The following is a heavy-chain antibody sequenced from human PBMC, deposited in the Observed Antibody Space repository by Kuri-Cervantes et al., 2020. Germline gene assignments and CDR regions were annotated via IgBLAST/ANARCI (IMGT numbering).Heavy chain of an antibody. D-gene: IGHD6-19*01. J-gene: IGHJ5*02. Sequence: SLRLSCGVSGFTLEDYAMHWLRPAPGKGLEWVSGICWNSGSIGYADSVKGRFTSCRVNAKNSLYLQMNSLRAEDTALYYCSKAGYSSGWYGYWFDPWGQGTLVTVSS. CDR2: ICWNSGSI. CDR1: GFTLEDYA. V-gene: IGHV3-9*01. CDR3: SKAGYSSGWYGYWFDP.